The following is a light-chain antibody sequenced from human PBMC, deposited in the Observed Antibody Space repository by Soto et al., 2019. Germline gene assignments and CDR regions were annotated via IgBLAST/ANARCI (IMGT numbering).Light chain of an antibody. J-gene: IGKJ2*01. CDR3: QQYVSSPFT. Sequence: EIVLTQSPGPLSLSPGERATLSCRASQSVGSSYLAWYQQKFGQAPRLLIYDTSSRATGIPDRFSGSGSGTDFTLTISRLEPEDFAVYYCQQYVSSPFTFGQGTKLEIK. CDR2: DTS. CDR1: QSVGSSY. V-gene: IGKV3-20*01.